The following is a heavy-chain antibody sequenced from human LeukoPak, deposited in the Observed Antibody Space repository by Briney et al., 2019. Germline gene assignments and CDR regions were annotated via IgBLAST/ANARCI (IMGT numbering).Heavy chain of an antibody. J-gene: IGHJ4*02. V-gene: IGHV3-23*01. Sequence: GGSLRLSCAASGFTFSSYAMSWVRQAPGKGLEWVSAISGSGGSTYYADSVKGRFTISRDNSKNTLYLQMNSLRAEDTAVYYCAKGVAVAGRSRYFDYWGQGTLVTVSS. D-gene: IGHD6-19*01. CDR2: ISGSGGST. CDR3: AKGVAVAGRSRYFDY. CDR1: GFTFSSYA.